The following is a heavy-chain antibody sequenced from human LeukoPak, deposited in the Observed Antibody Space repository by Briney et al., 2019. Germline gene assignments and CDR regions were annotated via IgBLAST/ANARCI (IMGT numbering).Heavy chain of an antibody. CDR2: IHHSGRA. Sequence: SETLSLTCIVSGGSISSDNWWSWVRQPPGKGLEWIGEIHHSGRATYNPSLKSRVTISVDKSKNQFSLILTSVAAADTAVYYCARNGYYSMDSWGQGILVTVSS. D-gene: IGHD3-22*01. J-gene: IGHJ4*02. CDR1: GGSISSDNW. CDR3: ARNGYYSMDS. V-gene: IGHV4/OR15-8*01.